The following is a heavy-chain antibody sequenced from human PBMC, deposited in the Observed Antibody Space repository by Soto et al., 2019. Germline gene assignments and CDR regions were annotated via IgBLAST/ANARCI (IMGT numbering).Heavy chain of an antibody. J-gene: IGHJ6*03. CDR2: IYPGDSDT. V-gene: IGHV5-51*01. CDR1: GYSFTSYW. D-gene: IGHD2-2*01. CDR3: ARIALGYCSSTSCPYYYMDV. Sequence: GESLNISCKGSGYSFTSYWIGWVRQMPGKGLEWMGIIYPGDSDTRYSPSFQGQVTISADKSISTAYLQWSSLKASDTAMYYCARIALGYCSSTSCPYYYMDVWGKGTTVTVSS.